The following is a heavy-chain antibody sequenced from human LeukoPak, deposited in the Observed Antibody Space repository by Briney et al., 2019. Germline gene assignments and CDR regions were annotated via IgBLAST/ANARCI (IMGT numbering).Heavy chain of an antibody. J-gene: IGHJ4*02. CDR2: INPNSGGP. CDR1: GYCFTGFY. D-gene: IGHD3-3*01. Sequence: GASVKVSCRSSGYCFTGFYIHWVRQAPGQGLEWMGWINPNSGGPKYAQKFQGRVTMTRDTSISTAYMGLSRLKSDDTAVYFCARRVGVIGATWPFDYWGQGTLVTVSS. CDR3: ARRVGVIGATWPFDY. V-gene: IGHV1-2*02.